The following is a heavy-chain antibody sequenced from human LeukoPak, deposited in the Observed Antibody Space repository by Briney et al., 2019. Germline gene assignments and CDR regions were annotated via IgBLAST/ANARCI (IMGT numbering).Heavy chain of an antibody. V-gene: IGHV3-23*01. J-gene: IGHJ3*02. Sequence: GSLRLSCAASGFTFTSYAMNWVRQAPGKGLEWVSGLSGNGDNTYYTDSAKGRFTISRDNSKNKLYLRMNSLRLDDTAVYYCAKTGPQLIGYARRSFDIWGQGTLVTVSS. CDR2: LSGNGDNT. D-gene: IGHD3-9*01. CDR3: AKTGPQLIGYARRSFDI. CDR1: GFTFTSYA.